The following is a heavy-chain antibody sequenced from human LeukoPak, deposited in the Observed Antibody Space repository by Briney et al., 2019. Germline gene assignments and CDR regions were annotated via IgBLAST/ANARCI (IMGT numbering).Heavy chain of an antibody. V-gene: IGHV3-30*03. CDR3: ARDRRYCSGGSCYDFDY. D-gene: IGHD2-15*01. Sequence: GGSLRLSCAASRFSFSNYAMHWVRQDSGRGLEWLAVISHDGINTYYADSVKGRFTISRDNSKNTLYLQLNSLRAEDTAVYYCARDRRYCSGGSCYDFDYWGQGTLVTVSS. CDR1: RFSFSNYA. CDR2: ISHDGINT. J-gene: IGHJ4*02.